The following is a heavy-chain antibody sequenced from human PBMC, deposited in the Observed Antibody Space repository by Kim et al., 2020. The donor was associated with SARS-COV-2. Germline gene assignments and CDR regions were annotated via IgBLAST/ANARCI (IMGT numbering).Heavy chain of an antibody. Sequence: GGSLRLSCAASGFTFSSYAMTWVRQAPGKGLEWVSSISGSDDTTYYADFVKGRFTISRDNSKNTLYLQMNSLRAEDTAVYYCAKDLNYDSTPGRAAFDIWGQGTMVTVSS. CDR2: ISGSDDTT. J-gene: IGHJ3*02. CDR3: AKDLNYDSTPGRAAFDI. V-gene: IGHV3-23*01. CDR1: GFTFSSYA. D-gene: IGHD3-22*01.